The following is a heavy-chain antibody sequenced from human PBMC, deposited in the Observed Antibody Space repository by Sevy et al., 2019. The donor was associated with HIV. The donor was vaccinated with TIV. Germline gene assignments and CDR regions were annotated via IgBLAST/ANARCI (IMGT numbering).Heavy chain of an antibody. CDR2: INSDGNYR. J-gene: IGHJ3*02. CDR3: ARESRGSPEGFDI. V-gene: IGHV3-74*01. Sequence: GGSLRLSCAASGFTFSTYWMHWVRQAPGKGLVWVSRINSDGNYRSYVESVEGRFTISRDNAQNTLFLQMSSLRVEDTAVYYCARESRGSPEGFDIWGQGTMVTVSS. D-gene: IGHD1-26*01. CDR1: GFTFSTYW.